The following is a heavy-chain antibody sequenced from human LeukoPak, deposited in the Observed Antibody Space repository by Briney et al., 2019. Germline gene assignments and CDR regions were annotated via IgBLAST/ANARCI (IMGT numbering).Heavy chain of an antibody. Sequence: GGSLRLSCAASGFTFSSYAMSWVRQAPGKGLEWVSAISGSGGSTYYADSVKGRFTISRDNSKNTLYPQMNSLRAEDTAVYYCAKVEAVAGPYYGMDVWGQGTTVTVSS. J-gene: IGHJ6*02. CDR2: ISGSGGST. V-gene: IGHV3-23*01. CDR1: GFTFSSYA. CDR3: AKVEAVAGPYYGMDV. D-gene: IGHD6-19*01.